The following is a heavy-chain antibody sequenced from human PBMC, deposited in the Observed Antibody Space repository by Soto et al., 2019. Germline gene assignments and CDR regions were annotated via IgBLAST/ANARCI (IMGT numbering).Heavy chain of an antibody. J-gene: IGHJ4*02. CDR2: IYSDGTT. CDR3: ARAFHPGGYIYGFFDK. Sequence: EVQLVESGGDLVQPGGSLRLSCAASAFTVSSTYMTWVSQAPGKGLEWVSLIYSDGTTYYADSVKGRFTISRHNSNNTLYLQMNSLRAEDTAVYYCARAFHPGGYIYGFFDKWGQGTLVSVSS. D-gene: IGHD5-18*01. CDR1: AFTVSSTY. V-gene: IGHV3-53*04.